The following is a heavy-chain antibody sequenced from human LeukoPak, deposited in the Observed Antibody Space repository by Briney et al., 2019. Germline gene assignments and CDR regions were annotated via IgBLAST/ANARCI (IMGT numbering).Heavy chain of an antibody. CDR3: ARARYSYGRFGYYGMDV. Sequence: SVKVSCKASGGTFSSYAISWVRQAPGQGLEWMGRIIPILGIANYAQKFQGRVTITADKSTSTAYMELSSLRSEDAAVYYCARARYSYGRFGYYGMDVWGQGTTVTVSS. J-gene: IGHJ6*02. CDR1: GGTFSSYA. D-gene: IGHD5-18*01. CDR2: IIPILGIA. V-gene: IGHV1-69*04.